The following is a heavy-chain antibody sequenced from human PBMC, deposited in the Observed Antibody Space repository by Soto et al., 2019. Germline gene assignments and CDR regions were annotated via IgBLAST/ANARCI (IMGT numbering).Heavy chain of an antibody. Sequence: PGGSLRLSCAASGFTFSSYSMNWVRQAPGKGLEWVSSISSSSSYIYYADSVKGRFTISRDNAKNSLYLQMNSLRAEDTAVYYCARDGGLGGSILVVPAAMRSYYMDVWGKWTTVTVSS. CDR1: GFTFSSYS. D-gene: IGHD2-2*01. CDR3: ARDGGLGGSILVVPAAMRSYYMDV. CDR2: ISSSSSYI. J-gene: IGHJ6*03. V-gene: IGHV3-21*01.